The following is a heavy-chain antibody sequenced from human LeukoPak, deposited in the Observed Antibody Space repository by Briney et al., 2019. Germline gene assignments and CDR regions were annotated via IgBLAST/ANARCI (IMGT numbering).Heavy chain of an antibody. J-gene: IGHJ3*02. CDR1: GGSFSGVY. D-gene: IGHD3-22*01. CDR2: INHSGST. CDR3: ARTREKGGYYYHDAFDI. Sequence: SETLSLTCAVYGGSFSGVYWGWIRQSPGKGMEWIGEINHSGSTTHNPSLKSRVTISVDTSKNQFSLKLSSVTAADTAVYYCARTREKGGYYYHDAFDIWGQGTMVTVSS. V-gene: IGHV4-34*01.